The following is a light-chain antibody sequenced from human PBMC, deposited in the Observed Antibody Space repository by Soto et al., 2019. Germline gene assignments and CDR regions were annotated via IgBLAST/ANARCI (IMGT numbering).Light chain of an antibody. J-gene: IGKJ2*01. CDR1: QRLMHSNGNNF. Sequence: EIVMTQSPPSLSVTPGEPASISCRSSQRLMHSNGNNFLDWYVQKPGQSPQLLIYLGSNRASGVPDRVSSSEAGTDFILKISRGEAEDVVVYYCRQDLQTPYTFGQGTKLEIK. V-gene: IGKV2-28*01. CDR3: RQDLQTPYT. CDR2: LGS.